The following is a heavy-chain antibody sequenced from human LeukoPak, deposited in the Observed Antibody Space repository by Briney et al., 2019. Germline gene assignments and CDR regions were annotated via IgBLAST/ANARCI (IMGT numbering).Heavy chain of an antibody. V-gene: IGHV4-61*02. J-gene: IGHJ6*03. Sequence: SETLSLTCTVSGGSISSGGYYWSWIRLPAGKGLEWIGRLYTSGSTNNNPSLKSRVTISVDKSKNQFSLKLTSVTAADTAVYYCARDGYSTSYYYYYMDVWGKGTTVTVSS. CDR1: GGSISSGGYY. CDR2: LYTSGST. CDR3: ARDGYSTSYYYYYMDV. D-gene: IGHD2/OR15-2a*01.